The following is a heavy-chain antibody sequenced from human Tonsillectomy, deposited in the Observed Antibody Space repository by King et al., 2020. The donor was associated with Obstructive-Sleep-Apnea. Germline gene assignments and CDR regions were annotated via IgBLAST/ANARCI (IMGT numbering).Heavy chain of an antibody. J-gene: IGHJ4*02. CDR2: IKQDVSEK. D-gene: IGHD3-22*01. V-gene: IGHV3-7*01. Sequence: VQLVESGGGLVQPGGSLRLSCAASGFTFSSYWMSLVRQAPRKGLEWVANIKQDVSEKYYVDSVKGRFTISRDNAKNSLYLQMNSLRAEDTAVYYCARVGYYDSSWGYWGQGTLVTVSS. CDR3: ARVGYYDSSWGY. CDR1: GFTFSSYW.